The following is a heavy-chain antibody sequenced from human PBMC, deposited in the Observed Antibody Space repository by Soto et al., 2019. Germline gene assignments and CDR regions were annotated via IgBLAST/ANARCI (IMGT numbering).Heavy chain of an antibody. V-gene: IGHV1-18*01. D-gene: IGHD3-9*01. CDR1: GYTFTSYG. J-gene: IGHJ2*01. CDR3: ARGAYYEILTGYYNSHWYFDL. CDR2: ISAYNGNT. Sequence: ASVKVSCKASGYTFTSYGISWVRQAPGQGLEWMGWISAYNGNTNYAQKLQGRVTMTTDTSTSTAYMELRSLRSDDTAVYYCARGAYYEILTGYYNSHWYFDLWGRGTLVTVSS.